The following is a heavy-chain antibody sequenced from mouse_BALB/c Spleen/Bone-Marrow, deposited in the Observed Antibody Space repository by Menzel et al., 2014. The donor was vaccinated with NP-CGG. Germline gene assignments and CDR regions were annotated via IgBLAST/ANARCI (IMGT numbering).Heavy chain of an antibody. CDR3: ARDYYDSSYDY. J-gene: IGHJ2*01. Sequence: VQLQQSGPELVKPGASVKISCKASGYAFSSSWMNWVKQRPGQGLEWIGRIYPGDGDTNYNGKFKGKATRTADKSSSTAYMQLSSLTSVDSAVYFCARDYYDSSYDYWGQGTTLTVSS. D-gene: IGHD1-1*01. V-gene: IGHV1-82*01. CDR2: IYPGDGDT. CDR1: GYAFSSSW.